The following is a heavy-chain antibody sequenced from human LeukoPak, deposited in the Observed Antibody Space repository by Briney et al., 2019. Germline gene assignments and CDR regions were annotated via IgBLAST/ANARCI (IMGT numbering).Heavy chain of an antibody. D-gene: IGHD1-1*01. CDR2: ISNSGSTR. CDR3: ARGRTSGGMTNDIDY. Sequence: GGSLRLSCEDSGFTFSSNDMNWVRQAPGKGLEWVSYISNSGSTRYYADSVKGRFTISRDNAKNSLYLQMNSLRAEDTAVYYCARGRTSGGMTNDIDYWGQGTLVTVSS. J-gene: IGHJ4*02. CDR1: GFTFSSND. V-gene: IGHV3-48*03.